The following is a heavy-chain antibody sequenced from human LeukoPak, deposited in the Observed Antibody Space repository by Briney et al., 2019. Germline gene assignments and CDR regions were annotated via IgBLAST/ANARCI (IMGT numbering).Heavy chain of an antibody. CDR1: GYTFAGYY. CDR3: SREGSSGWGYYYYMDV. CDR2: INPNSGGT. Sequence: ASVKVSCKASGYTFAGYYMHWVRQAPGQGLEWMGWINPNSGGTNYAQKFQGRVTMTRDTSISTAYMELSRLRSDDPAVYYCSREGSSGWGYYYYMDVWGKGTTVTVSS. V-gene: IGHV1-2*02. J-gene: IGHJ6*03. D-gene: IGHD6-19*01.